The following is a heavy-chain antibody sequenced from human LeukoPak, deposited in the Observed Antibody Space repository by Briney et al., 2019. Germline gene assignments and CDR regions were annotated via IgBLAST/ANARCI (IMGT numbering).Heavy chain of an antibody. V-gene: IGHV4-39*01. Sequence: SETLSLTCTVSGGSISSNSYFWGWLRQPPGKGLEWIGSIYYSGNTYYNPSLKSRVTISVDTSKNQFSLKLSSVTAADTAVYYCARRAGSGSTKVFDIWGQGTMVTVSS. J-gene: IGHJ3*02. D-gene: IGHD3-10*01. CDR1: GGSISSNSYF. CDR3: ARRAGSGSTKVFDI. CDR2: IYYSGNT.